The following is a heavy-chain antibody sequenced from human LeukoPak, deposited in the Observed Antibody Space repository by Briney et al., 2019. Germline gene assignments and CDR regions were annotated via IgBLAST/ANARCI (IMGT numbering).Heavy chain of an antibody. CDR1: GGSISIYY. Sequence: SETLSLTCTVSGGSISIYYWSWIRQPAGKGLEWIGHIYTSGNTNYNPSLKSRVTMSVDTSKNQFSLKLNSVTAADTAVYYCARTYYYDSSGPYYWGQGALVAVSS. CDR2: IYTSGNT. V-gene: IGHV4-4*07. D-gene: IGHD3-22*01. J-gene: IGHJ4*02. CDR3: ARTYYYDSSGPYY.